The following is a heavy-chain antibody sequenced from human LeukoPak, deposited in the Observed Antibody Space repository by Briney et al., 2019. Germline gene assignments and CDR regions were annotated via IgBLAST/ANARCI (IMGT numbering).Heavy chain of an antibody. J-gene: IGHJ5*02. CDR1: GFTFSSYE. CDR3: ARDSSGPWFDP. CDR2: IGSSGSTI. D-gene: IGHD6-6*01. V-gene: IGHV3-48*03. Sequence: PGGSLRLSCVASGFTFSSYEMNWVRQAPGKGLEWVSYIGSSGSTIYYADSVKGRFTISRDNAKKSLYLQMNSLRAEDTAVYYCARDSSGPWFDPWGQGTLVTVSS.